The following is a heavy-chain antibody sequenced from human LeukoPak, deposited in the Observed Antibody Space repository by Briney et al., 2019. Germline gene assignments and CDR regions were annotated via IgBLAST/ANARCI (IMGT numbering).Heavy chain of an antibody. CDR1: GSTFSGSA. J-gene: IGHJ4*02. Sequence: GRSLKLSWAAAGSTFSGSAMHSVRQPSGNGLGWVGCIRMKANSYATAYAASVKGRFTISRDDSKNTAYLKMNSLKNEDTDVYYCTRLPGGIGEAANPEYWGQGTLVTVSS. V-gene: IGHV3-73*01. CDR2: IRMKANSYAT. D-gene: IGHD6-13*01. CDR3: TRLPGGIGEAANPEY.